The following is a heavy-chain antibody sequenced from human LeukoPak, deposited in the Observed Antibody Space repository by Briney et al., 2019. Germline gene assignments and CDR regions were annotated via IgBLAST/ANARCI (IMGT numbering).Heavy chain of an antibody. CDR2: INHSGST. CDR1: GGSFSGYY. Sequence: SETLSLTCAVYGGSFSGYYWSWLRQPPGKGLEWLGEINHSGSTNYNPSLKSRVTISVDTSKNQFSLKLSSVTAADTAVYYCARGRRYSYGYKYYYYGMDVWGKGTTVTVSS. D-gene: IGHD5-18*01. J-gene: IGHJ6*04. V-gene: IGHV4-34*01. CDR3: ARGRRYSYGYKYYYYGMDV.